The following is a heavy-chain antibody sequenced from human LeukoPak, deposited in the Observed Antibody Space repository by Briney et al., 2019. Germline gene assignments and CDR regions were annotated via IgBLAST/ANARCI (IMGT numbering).Heavy chain of an antibody. J-gene: IGHJ4*02. V-gene: IGHV4-61*01. CDR3: AKNAGYSSSWIDY. Sequence: SETLSLTCTVSGGSVSSGSYYWSWIRQPPGKGLEWIGYIYYSGSTNYNPSLKSRVTISVDTSKNQFSLKLSSVTAADTAVCYCAKNAGYSSSWIDYWGQGTLVTVSS. D-gene: IGHD6-13*01. CDR2: IYYSGST. CDR1: GGSVSSGSYY.